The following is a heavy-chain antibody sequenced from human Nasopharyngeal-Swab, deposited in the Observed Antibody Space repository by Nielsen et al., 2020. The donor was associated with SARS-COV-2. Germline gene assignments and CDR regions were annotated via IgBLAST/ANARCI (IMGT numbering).Heavy chain of an antibody. CDR3: SRYDTTGRWAFAY. D-gene: IGHD3-22*01. CDR1: GGSISSYY. J-gene: IGHJ4*02. CDR2: IYYSGST. Sequence: SETLSLTCTVSGGSISSYYWSWIRQPPGKGLEWIGYIYYSGSTNYNPSLKSRVTISVDTSKNQFSLKLSSVTAADTAVYYCSRYDTTGRWAFAYWGQGTLATVSS. V-gene: IGHV4-59*01.